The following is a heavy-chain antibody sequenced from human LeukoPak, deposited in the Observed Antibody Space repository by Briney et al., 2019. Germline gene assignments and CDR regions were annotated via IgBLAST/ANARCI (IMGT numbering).Heavy chain of an antibody. CDR2: INPSGGST. V-gene: IGHV1-46*01. Sequence: GASVKVSCKASGYTFTSYYMHWVRQAPGQGLEWMGIINPSGGSTSYAQKFQGRVTMTRDMSTSTVYMELSSLRSEDTAVYYCARDLNAYDSSGYYSSEINWFDPWGQGTLVTVSS. J-gene: IGHJ5*02. CDR1: GYTFTSYY. D-gene: IGHD3-22*01. CDR3: ARDLNAYDSSGYYSSEINWFDP.